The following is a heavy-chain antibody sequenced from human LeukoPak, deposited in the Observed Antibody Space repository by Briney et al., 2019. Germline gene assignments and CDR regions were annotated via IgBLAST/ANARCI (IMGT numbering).Heavy chain of an antibody. CDR2: IYYSGST. D-gene: IGHD2-2*01. V-gene: IGHV4-59*12. CDR1: GGSISSYY. Sequence: PSETLSLTCTVSGGSISSYYWSWIRQPPGKGLEWIGYIYYSGSTNYNPSLKSRVTISVDTSKNQFSLKLSSVIAADTAVYYCARAGRTSFDAFDIWGQGTRVTVSS. J-gene: IGHJ3*02. CDR3: ARAGRTSFDAFDI.